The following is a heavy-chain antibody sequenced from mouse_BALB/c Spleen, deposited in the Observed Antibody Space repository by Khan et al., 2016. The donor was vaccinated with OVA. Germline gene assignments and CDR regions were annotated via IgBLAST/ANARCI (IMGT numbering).Heavy chain of an antibody. CDR2: INPTSGYT. Sequence: QVQLQQSGAELAKPGASVKMSCKASGYTFTSYWMHWIKQRPGQGLEWIGYINPTSGYTDYNQKFKDKATLTADKSSSTAYMQLSRLTSDDSAVYYCARDRRDYWGQGTTLTVSS. J-gene: IGHJ2*01. V-gene: IGHV1-7*01. CDR3: ARDRRDY. CDR1: GYTFTSYW.